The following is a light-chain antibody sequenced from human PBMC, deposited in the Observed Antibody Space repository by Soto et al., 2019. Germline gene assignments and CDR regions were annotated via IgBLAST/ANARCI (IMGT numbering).Light chain of an antibody. CDR3: QQYSSSPPEFT. Sequence: EIVLTQSPGTLSVSPGERVTLSCRASQSVNINYLAWYQQRPGQAPRLLIFGASYRATGIPDRFSGSGSGTDFTLTISRLEPEDFAVYYCQQYSSSPPEFTFGPGTKVHSK. J-gene: IGKJ3*01. CDR1: QSVNINY. CDR2: GAS. V-gene: IGKV3-20*01.